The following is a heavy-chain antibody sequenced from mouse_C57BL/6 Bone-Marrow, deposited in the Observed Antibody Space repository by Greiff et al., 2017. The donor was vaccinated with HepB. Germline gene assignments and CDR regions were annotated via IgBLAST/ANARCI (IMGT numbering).Heavy chain of an antibody. Sequence: VQLQQPGTELVKPGASVKLSCKASGYTFTSYWMHWVKQRPGQGLEWIGNINPSNGGTNYNEKFKSKATLTVDKSSSTAYMQLSSLTSEDSAVYYCARSITMTTVVYWYFDVWGTGTTVTVSS. J-gene: IGHJ1*03. CDR1: GYTFTSYW. D-gene: IGHD1-1*01. V-gene: IGHV1-53*01. CDR2: INPSNGGT. CDR3: ARSITMTTVVYWYFDV.